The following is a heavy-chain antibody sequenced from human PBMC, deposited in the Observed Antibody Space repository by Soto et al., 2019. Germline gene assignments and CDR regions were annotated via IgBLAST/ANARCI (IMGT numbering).Heavy chain of an antibody. V-gene: IGHV4-34*01. D-gene: IGHD7-27*01. CDR1: GGSFSGYY. J-gene: IGHJ4*02. CDR2: INHSGST. Sequence: QVQLQQWGAGLLKPSETLSLTCAVYGGSFSGYYWSWIRQPPGKGLEWIGEINHSGSTNYNPSRKSRVTLSVDTSQNQFALKLSSVTAADTAVYYCARVALTGDGGGFDYWGQGTLVTVSS. CDR3: ARVALTGDGGGFDY.